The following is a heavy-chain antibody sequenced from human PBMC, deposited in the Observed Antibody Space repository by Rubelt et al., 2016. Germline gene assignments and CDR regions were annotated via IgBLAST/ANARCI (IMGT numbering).Heavy chain of an antibody. Sequence: QVQLQESGPGLVKPSETLSLTCTVSGGSISSYYWSWIRQPPGKGLEWIGYIYYSGSTNYNPSLKSRVTFSVDTSKNQFSLKLSSVTAAYTAVYCCARGEGYYDSSGYFDYWGQGTLVTVSS. CDR3: ARGEGYYDSSGYFDY. J-gene: IGHJ4*02. CDR1: GGSISSYY. CDR2: IYYSGST. D-gene: IGHD3-22*01. V-gene: IGHV4-59*12.